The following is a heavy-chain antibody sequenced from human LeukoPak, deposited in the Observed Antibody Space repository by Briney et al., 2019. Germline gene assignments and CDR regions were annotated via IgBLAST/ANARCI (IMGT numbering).Heavy chain of an antibody. CDR2: IKQDGSEK. CDR3: ARDSSYSKLEGIYYYYYYMDV. J-gene: IGHJ6*03. Sequence: GESLRLSCAASGFTFSSYWMSWVRQAPGKGREWVANIKQDGSEKYYVDSVKGRFTISRDNAKNSLYLQMNSLRAEDTAVYYCARDSSYSKLEGIYYYYYYMDVWGKGTMVTVSS. D-gene: IGHD4-11*01. CDR1: GFTFSSYW. V-gene: IGHV3-7*01.